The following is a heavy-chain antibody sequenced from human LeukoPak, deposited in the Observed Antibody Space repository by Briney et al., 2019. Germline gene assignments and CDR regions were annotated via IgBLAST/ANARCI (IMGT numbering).Heavy chain of an antibody. Sequence: GGSLRLSCAASGFTFSDYYMSWIRQAPGKGLEWVSYISSSGSTIYYADSVKGRFTISRDNAKNSLYLQMNSLRAEDTAVYYCARDLLRYSYGYPGDYWGQGTLVTVSS. CDR2: ISSSGSTI. J-gene: IGHJ4*02. CDR1: GFTFSDYY. D-gene: IGHD5-18*01. CDR3: ARDLLRYSYGYPGDY. V-gene: IGHV3-11*01.